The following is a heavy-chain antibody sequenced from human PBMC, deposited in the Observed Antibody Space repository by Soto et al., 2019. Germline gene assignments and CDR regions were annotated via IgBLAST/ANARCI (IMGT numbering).Heavy chain of an antibody. Sequence: GGSLRLSCAASGLIFSTQGMHWVRQAPGKGLEWVAVIRNDGISKYYADTVKGRFTISRDNSKNTLYLQMNSLRADDTAVYYCAKEDWVVAREYFQHWGQGTLVTVSS. D-gene: IGHD2-15*01. CDR3: AKEDWVVAREYFQH. CDR2: IRNDGISK. V-gene: IGHV3-30*02. J-gene: IGHJ1*01. CDR1: GLIFSTQG.